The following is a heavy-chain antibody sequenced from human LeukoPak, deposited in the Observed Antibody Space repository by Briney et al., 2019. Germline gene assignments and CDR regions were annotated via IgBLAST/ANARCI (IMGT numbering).Heavy chain of an antibody. CDR1: GFTFSSYA. V-gene: IGHV3-30*04. J-gene: IGHJ6*04. CDR3: ARDRLRYYYYGMDV. D-gene: IGHD6-25*01. Sequence: GGSLRLSCAASGFTFSSYAMHWVRQAPGKGLEWVAVISYDGSNKYYADSVKGRFTISRDNSKNTLYLQMNSLRAEDTAVYYCARDRLRYYYYGMDVWGKGTTVTVSS. CDR2: ISYDGSNK.